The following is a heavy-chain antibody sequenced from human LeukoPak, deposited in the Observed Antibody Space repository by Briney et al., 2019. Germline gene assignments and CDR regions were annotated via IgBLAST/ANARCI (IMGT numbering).Heavy chain of an antibody. CDR2: IYTSGST. Sequence: SETLSLTCTVSGGSMISHYWSWIRQPAGKGLEWIGRIYTSGSTNYNPSLKSRVTISVDKSKNQFSLKLSSVTAADTAVYYCASGPGVGYDFWSGTPSYYYYYMDVWGKGTTVTVSS. J-gene: IGHJ6*03. CDR3: ASGPGVGYDFWSGTPSYYYYYMDV. CDR1: GGSMISHY. D-gene: IGHD3-3*01. V-gene: IGHV4-4*07.